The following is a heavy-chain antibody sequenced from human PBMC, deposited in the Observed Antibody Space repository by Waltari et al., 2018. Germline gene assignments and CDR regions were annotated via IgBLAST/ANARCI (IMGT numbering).Heavy chain of an antibody. CDR2: IYHSGST. CDR3: ARGGILWFRELSGWFDP. J-gene: IGHJ5*02. Sequence: QVQLQESGPGLVKPSETLSLTCAVSGYSISSGYYWGWIRQPPGKGLEWIGSIYHSGSTYDNPSLKSRVTISVDTSKNQFSLKLSSVTAADTAVYYCARGGILWFRELSGWFDPWGQGTLVTVSS. D-gene: IGHD3-10*01. V-gene: IGHV4-38-2*01. CDR1: GYSISSGYY.